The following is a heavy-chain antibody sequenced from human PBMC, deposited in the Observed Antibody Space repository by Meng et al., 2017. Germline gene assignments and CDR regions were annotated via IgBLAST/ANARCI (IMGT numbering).Heavy chain of an antibody. V-gene: IGHV4-34*01. CDR3: ARGPRAYIAAAGTTRYYFDY. CDR2: INHSGST. J-gene: IGHJ4*02. D-gene: IGHD6-13*01. CDR1: GGSFSGYY. Sequence: QVPLPRWGAGLLKPSETLSLTCAVYGGSFSGYYWSWIRQPPGKGLEWIGEINHSGSTNYNPSLKSRVTISVDTSKNQFSLKLSSVTAADTAVYYCARGPRAYIAAAGTTRYYFDYWGQGTLVTVSS.